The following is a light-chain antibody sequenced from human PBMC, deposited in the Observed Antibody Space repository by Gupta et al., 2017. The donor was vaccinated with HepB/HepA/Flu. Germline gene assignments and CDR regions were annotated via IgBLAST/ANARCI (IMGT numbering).Light chain of an antibody. J-gene: IGKJ4*01. CDR3: QQYNNWPLT. CDR2: GAS. CDR1: QSVSSN. Sequence: EIVMTQSPATLSVSPGERATLSCRASQSVSSNLAWYQQKPGQVPRLLIYGASTRATGIPARFSGSGSGTEFTLTISSLQSEDLAVYYCQQYNNWPLTFGGGTKVEIK. V-gene: IGKV3-15*01.